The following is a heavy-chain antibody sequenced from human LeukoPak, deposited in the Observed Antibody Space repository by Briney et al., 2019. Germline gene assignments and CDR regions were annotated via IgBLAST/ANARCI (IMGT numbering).Heavy chain of an antibody. D-gene: IGHD6-13*01. V-gene: IGHV1-24*01. Sequence: ASVKVSCKVSGYTLTELSMHWVRQAPGKGLEWMGGFDPEDGETTYAQKFQGRVTMTEDTSTATAYMELSSLRSEDTAVYYCATVYLSGLAAAGYFDYWGQGTLVTVSS. CDR2: FDPEDGET. CDR3: ATVYLSGLAAAGYFDY. CDR1: GYTLTELS. J-gene: IGHJ4*02.